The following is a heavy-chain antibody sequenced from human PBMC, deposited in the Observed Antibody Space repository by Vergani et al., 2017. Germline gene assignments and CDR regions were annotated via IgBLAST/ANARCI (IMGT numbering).Heavy chain of an antibody. D-gene: IGHD1-26*01. CDR3: ARLGGWLSRRWFDA. CDR1: GGSISSYY. CDR2: IYYSGST. Sequence: QVQLQESGPGLVKPSETLSLTCTVSGGSISSYYWSWIRQPPGKGLEWIGYIYYSGSTNYNPSLKSRVTISVDTSKNQFSLKLSSVTAADTAVYYCARLGGWLSRRWFDAWGQGTLVTVSS. V-gene: IGHV4-59*08. J-gene: IGHJ5*02.